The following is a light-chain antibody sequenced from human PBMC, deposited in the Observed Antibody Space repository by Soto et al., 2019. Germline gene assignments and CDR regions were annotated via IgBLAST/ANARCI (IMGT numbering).Light chain of an antibody. CDR1: QSVTSNY. Sequence: EIVLTQSPGTLSVAPEEGATLSCRASQSVTSNYLAWYQQRPGQAPRLLIYGASSRATGVPDRFSGSGSGTDFTLTISRLEPEDFAVCYCQQYDSSPATFGGGTKVEIK. V-gene: IGKV3-20*01. J-gene: IGKJ4*01. CDR2: GAS. CDR3: QQYDSSPAT.